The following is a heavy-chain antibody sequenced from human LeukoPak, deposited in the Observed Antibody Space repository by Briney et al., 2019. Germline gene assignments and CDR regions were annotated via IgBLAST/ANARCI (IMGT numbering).Heavy chain of an antibody. CDR1: GGSFSTYY. CDR3: TRAKRIIMIRGVITRYFDY. Sequence: SETLSLTCGVYGGSFSTYYWSWIRQPPGKGLEWIGEINHSGSTNYNPSLKSRVTISVDTSKNQFSLKLSSVTAADTAVYYCTRAKRIIMIRGVITRYFDYWAREPWSPSPQ. J-gene: IGHJ4*02. CDR2: INHSGST. V-gene: IGHV4-34*01. D-gene: IGHD3-10*01.